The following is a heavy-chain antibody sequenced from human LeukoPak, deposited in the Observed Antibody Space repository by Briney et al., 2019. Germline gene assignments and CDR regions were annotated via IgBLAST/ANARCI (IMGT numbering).Heavy chain of an antibody. Sequence: ASVTVSCKASGYTFTSYGISWVRQAPGQGLEWMGWISAYNGNTNYAQKLQGRVTMTTDTSTSTAYMELRSLRSDDTAVYYCARADGYSSGWYEDFDYWGQGTLVTVSS. CDR3: ARADGYSSGWYEDFDY. CDR1: GYTFTSYG. V-gene: IGHV1-18*01. D-gene: IGHD6-19*01. CDR2: ISAYNGNT. J-gene: IGHJ4*02.